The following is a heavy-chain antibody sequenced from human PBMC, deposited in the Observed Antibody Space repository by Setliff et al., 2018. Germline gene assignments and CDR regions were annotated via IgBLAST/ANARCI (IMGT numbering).Heavy chain of an antibody. J-gene: IGHJ3*02. V-gene: IGHV4-34*01. CDR2: FNRTRKI. CDR3: AGGGRYCGGDCYQDNAFDI. Sequence: SETLSLTCEVSGGSFSDYYWSWIRQSPGKGLEWLGDFNRTRKIDYSPSLKSRLTISVDTSKKQFSLHLNSVTAADTAMYYCAGGGRYCGGDCYQDNAFDIWGQGTMVTVSS. CDR1: GGSFSDYY. D-gene: IGHD2-21*02.